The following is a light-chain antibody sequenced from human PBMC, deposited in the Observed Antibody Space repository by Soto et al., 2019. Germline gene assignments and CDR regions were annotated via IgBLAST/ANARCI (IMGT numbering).Light chain of an antibody. J-gene: IGLJ2*01. V-gene: IGLV3-21*04. Sequence: SSELTQPPSVSVAPGKTASISCGGNNIGDKVVHWYQQKPGQAPVLVIFLDDNRPSGIPERFSGSNFANTATLTINRVEAGDEADYYCQVWDNASDHVIFGGGTKLTVL. CDR2: LDD. CDR1: NIGDKV. CDR3: QVWDNASDHVI.